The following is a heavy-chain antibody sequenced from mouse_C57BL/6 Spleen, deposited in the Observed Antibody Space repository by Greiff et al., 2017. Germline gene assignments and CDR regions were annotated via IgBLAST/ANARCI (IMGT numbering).Heavy chain of an antibody. CDR1: GYTFTDYY. CDR3: ARGDSSGYQFAY. J-gene: IGHJ3*01. V-gene: IGHV1-76*01. CDR2: IYPGSGNT. Sequence: VQLQQSGAELVRPGASVKLSCKASGYTFTDYYINWVKQRPGQGLEWIARIYPGSGNTYYNEKFKGKATLTAEKSSSTAYMQLSSLTSEDSAVYVCARGDSSGYQFAYWGQGTLVTVSA. D-gene: IGHD3-2*02.